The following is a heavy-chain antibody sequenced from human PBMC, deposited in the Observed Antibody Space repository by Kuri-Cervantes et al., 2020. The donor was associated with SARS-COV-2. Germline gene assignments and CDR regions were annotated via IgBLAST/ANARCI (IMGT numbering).Heavy chain of an antibody. CDR1: GGSISSYY. J-gene: IGHJ3*02. V-gene: IGHV4-59*01. CDR2: IYYSGSI. D-gene: IGHD6-19*01. CDR3: ARYPTGSSGWYSSDAFDI. Sequence: GSLRLSCTVSGGSISSYYWSWIRQPPGKGLEWIGYIYYSGSINYNPSLKSRVTISVDTSKNQFSLKLSSVTAADTAVYYCARYPTGSSGWYSSDAFDIWGQGTMVTVSS.